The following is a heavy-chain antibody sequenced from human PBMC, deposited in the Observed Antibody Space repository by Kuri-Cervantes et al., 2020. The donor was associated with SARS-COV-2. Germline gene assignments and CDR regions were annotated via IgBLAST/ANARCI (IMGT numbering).Heavy chain of an antibody. CDR2: IYYSGNP. Sequence: SETLSLTCTVSGGSISSYYWSWIRQPPGKGLEWIGYIYYSGNPNYNPSLKSRVTISVDTSKNQFSLKLSSVTAADTAVYYCARETYYYGSGSYYHPYYFDYWGQGTLVTVSS. J-gene: IGHJ4*02. CDR3: ARETYYYGSGSYYHPYYFDY. CDR1: GGSISSYY. D-gene: IGHD3-10*01. V-gene: IGHV4-59*01.